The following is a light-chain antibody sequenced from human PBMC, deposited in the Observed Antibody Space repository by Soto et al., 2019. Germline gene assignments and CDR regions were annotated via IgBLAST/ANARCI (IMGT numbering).Light chain of an antibody. V-gene: IGKV1-33*01. CDR1: PDISNY. Sequence: DIQMTQSPSSLSASVGDRVTITCQASPDISNYLNWYQQKPGKAPQLLIYDASNLETGVPSRFSGSGSGTDFTFTISSLQPEDIATYYCQQYDNLPLTFGGGTKVEIK. CDR2: DAS. CDR3: QQYDNLPLT. J-gene: IGKJ4*01.